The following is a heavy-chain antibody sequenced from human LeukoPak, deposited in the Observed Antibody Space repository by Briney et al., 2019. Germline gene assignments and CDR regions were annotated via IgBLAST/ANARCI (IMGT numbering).Heavy chain of an antibody. Sequence: ASVKVSCKTSGYTFISYDINWVRQATGQGLEWMGWMNPNSGNTGYAQKFQGRVTMTRNTSISTAYMELSSLRSEDTAVYYCARGAYYYDSSGYYYFFDYWGQGTLVTVSS. CDR2: MNPNSGNT. J-gene: IGHJ4*02. D-gene: IGHD3-22*01. V-gene: IGHV1-8*01. CDR3: ARGAYYYDSSGYYYFFDY. CDR1: GYTFISYD.